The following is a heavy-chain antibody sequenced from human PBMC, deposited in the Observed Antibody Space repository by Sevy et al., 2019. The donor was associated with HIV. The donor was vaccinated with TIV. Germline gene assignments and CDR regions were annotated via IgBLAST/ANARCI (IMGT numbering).Heavy chain of an antibody. V-gene: IGHV3-21*01. J-gene: IGHJ4*02. Sequence: GGSLRLSCAASGFTFSSYSMNWVRQAPGKGLEWVSSISSSSSYIYYADSVKGRFTISRDNAKNSLYLQMNSLRAEDTAVYYCARDRNPVVTSSLGDWGQGTLVTVSS. CDR2: ISSSSSYI. D-gene: IGHD2-21*02. CDR1: GFTFSSYS. CDR3: ARDRNPVVTSSLGD.